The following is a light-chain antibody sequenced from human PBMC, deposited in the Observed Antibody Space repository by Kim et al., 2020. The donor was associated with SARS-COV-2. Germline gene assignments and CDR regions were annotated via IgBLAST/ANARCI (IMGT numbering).Light chain of an antibody. CDR1: KLGDKY. CDR3: QAWDSSRV. CDR2: QDS. Sequence: VSVSPGQTASITCSGDKLGDKYACWYQQKPGQSPVLVIYQDSKRPSGIPERFSGSNSGNTATLTISGTQAMDEADYYCQAWDSSRVFGGGTKLTVL. V-gene: IGLV3-1*01. J-gene: IGLJ3*02.